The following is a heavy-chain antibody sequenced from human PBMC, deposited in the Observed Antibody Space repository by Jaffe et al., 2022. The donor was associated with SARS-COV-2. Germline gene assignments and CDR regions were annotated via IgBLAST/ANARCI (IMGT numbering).Heavy chain of an antibody. J-gene: IGHJ6*02. Sequence: EVQLVESGGGLVQPGGSLRLSCAASGFTFSSYEMNWVRQAPGKGLEWVSYISSSGSTIYYADSVKGRFTISRDNAKNSLYLQMNSLRAEDTAVYYCARDQGATDLGYYYYGMDVWGQGTTVTVSS. CDR3: ARDQGATDLGYYYYGMDV. CDR1: GFTFSSYE. CDR2: ISSSGSTI. D-gene: IGHD1-26*01. V-gene: IGHV3-48*03.